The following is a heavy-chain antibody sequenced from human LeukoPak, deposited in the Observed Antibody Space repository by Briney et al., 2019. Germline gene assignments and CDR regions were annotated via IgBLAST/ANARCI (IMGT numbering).Heavy chain of an antibody. CDR2: IYYSGST. CDR3: ARADSSGYVSSDC. Sequence: SETLSLTCTVSGGSISSGSYYWSWIRQPPGKGLEWIGYIYYSGSTNYNPSLKSRVTISVDTSKNQFSLKLSSVTAADTAVYYCARADSSGYVSSDCWGQGTLVTVSS. CDR1: GGSISSGSYY. J-gene: IGHJ4*02. V-gene: IGHV4-61*01. D-gene: IGHD3-22*01.